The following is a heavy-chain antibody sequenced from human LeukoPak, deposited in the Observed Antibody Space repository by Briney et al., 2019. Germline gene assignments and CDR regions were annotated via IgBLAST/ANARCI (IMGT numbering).Heavy chain of an antibody. J-gene: IGHJ4*02. D-gene: IGHD3-10*01. CDR3: ARGEEVWFGELLGY. V-gene: IGHV3-30-3*01. CDR2: ISYDGSNK. CDR1: GFTFSSYA. Sequence: PGGSLRLSCAASGFTFSSYAMHWVRQAPGKGLEWVAVISYDGSNKYYADSVKGRFTISRDNSKNTLYLQMNSLRAEDTAVYYCARGEEVWFGELLGYWGQGTLVTVSS.